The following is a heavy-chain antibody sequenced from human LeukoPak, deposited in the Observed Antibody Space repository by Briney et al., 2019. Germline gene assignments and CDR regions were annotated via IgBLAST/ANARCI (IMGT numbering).Heavy chain of an antibody. CDR3: AREYSYGRMRGAFDI. D-gene: IGHD5-18*01. CDR2: IKPDGSEK. Sequence: PGGSLRLSCEGSGFTFSNYWMGWVRQAPGKGLQWVANIKPDGSEKYYVDSVKGRFTISRDNAKNSLYLQMNSLRAEDTAVYDCAREYSYGRMRGAFDIWGQGTMVTVSS. J-gene: IGHJ3*02. V-gene: IGHV3-7*01. CDR1: GFTFSNYW.